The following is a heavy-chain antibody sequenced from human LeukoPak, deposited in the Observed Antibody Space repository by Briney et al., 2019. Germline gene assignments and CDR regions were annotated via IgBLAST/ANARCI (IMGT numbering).Heavy chain of an antibody. J-gene: IGHJ5*02. CDR3: ASAVWFGESEATNWFDP. D-gene: IGHD3-10*01. Sequence: ASVKVSCKASGYSFTGYYMHWVRQAPGQGLEWMGWINPNSGNTGYAQKFQGRVTMTRNTSISTAYMELSSLRSEDTAVYYCASAVWFGESEATNWFDPWGQGTLVTVSS. CDR1: GYSFTGYY. CDR2: INPNSGNT. V-gene: IGHV1-8*02.